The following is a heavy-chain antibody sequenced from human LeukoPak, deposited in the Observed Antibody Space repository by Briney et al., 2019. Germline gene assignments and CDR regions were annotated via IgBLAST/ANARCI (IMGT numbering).Heavy chain of an antibody. CDR1: GYTFTSYD. J-gene: IGHJ6*02. D-gene: IGHD6-19*01. Sequence: GASVKVSCKASGYTFTSYDINWVRQATGQGLEWMGWMNPNSGNTGYAQKFQGRVTMTRNTSISTAYMELSSLRSEDTAVYYCARGQGSGWYHYYYGMDVWGQGTTVTVSS. CDR3: ARGQGSGWYHYYYGMDV. V-gene: IGHV1-8*01. CDR2: MNPNSGNT.